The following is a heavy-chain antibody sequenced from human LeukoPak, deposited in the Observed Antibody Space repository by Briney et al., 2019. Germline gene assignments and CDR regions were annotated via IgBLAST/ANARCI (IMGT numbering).Heavy chain of an antibody. V-gene: IGHV1-18*01. CDR2: ISAYNGNT. CDR1: GYTFTSYG. Sequence: GASVKVSCKASGYTFTSYGISWVRQAPGQGLEWMGWISAYNGNTNYAQKLQGRVTMTTDTSTSTSYMEVRSLRSDDTAVYYCARERGGDYPTRDFDYWGQGTLVTVSS. CDR3: ARERGGDYPTRDFDY. D-gene: IGHD2-21*02. J-gene: IGHJ4*02.